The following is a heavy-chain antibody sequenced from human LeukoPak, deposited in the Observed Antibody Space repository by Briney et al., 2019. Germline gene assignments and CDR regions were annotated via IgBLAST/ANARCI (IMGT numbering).Heavy chain of an antibody. Sequence: GGSLRLSCAASGFIFSNYAMSWVRQAPGKGLEWVSVIYSGGSTYYAGSVKGRFTISRDNSKNTLYLQMNSLRAEDTAVYYCAKSGYSSSWGQGTLVTVSS. J-gene: IGHJ4*02. CDR3: AKSGYSSS. CDR1: GFIFSNYA. V-gene: IGHV3-66*01. CDR2: IYSGGST. D-gene: IGHD6-13*01.